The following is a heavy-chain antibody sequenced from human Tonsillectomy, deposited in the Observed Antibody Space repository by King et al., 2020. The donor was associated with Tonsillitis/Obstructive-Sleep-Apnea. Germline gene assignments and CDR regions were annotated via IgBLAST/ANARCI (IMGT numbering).Heavy chain of an antibody. CDR2: ISWNSGSI. V-gene: IGHV3-9*01. J-gene: IGHJ5*02. CDR1: GFMFHDYA. CDR3: TKDKNPHFGGAGNWFDP. Sequence: VQLVESGGGLVQPGRSLRLSCAASGFMFHDYAMHWVRQAPGKGLEWVSGISWNSGSIGYADSVKGRFTISRDNAKNSLNLQMNSLRAEDTALYYCTKDKNPHFGGAGNWFDPWGQGTLVTVSS. D-gene: IGHD3-16*01.